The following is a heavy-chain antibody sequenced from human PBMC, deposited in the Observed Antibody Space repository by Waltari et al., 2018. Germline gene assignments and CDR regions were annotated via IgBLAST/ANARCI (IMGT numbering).Heavy chain of an antibody. Sequence: QVRLVQSGAEVKKPGSSVQVSCKAFGGSFSSYSINWVRQAPGQGLEWMGGIIPVFGTANYAQKFQDRLAITADESTSTAYMELSSLRSEDTAAYYCTTSSYCGTTTCYQYYGMDVWGQGTTVTVSS. CDR2: IIPVFGTA. CDR1: GGSFSSYS. CDR3: TTSSYCGTTTCYQYYGMDV. J-gene: IGHJ6*02. D-gene: IGHD2-2*01. V-gene: IGHV1-69*01.